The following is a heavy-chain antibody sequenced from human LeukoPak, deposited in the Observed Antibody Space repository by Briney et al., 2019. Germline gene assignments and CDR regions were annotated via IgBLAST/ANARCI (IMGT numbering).Heavy chain of an antibody. CDR1: GFTFSNYA. CDR2: ISGSDDST. J-gene: IGHJ4*02. D-gene: IGHD1/OR15-1a*01. CDR3: ARAEQET. Sequence: GGSLRLSCAASGFTFSNYAMSWVRQAPGKGLEWVSSISGSDDSTYYADSVKGRFTISRDNAKKSVYLQMNSLRAEDTAVYYCARAEQETWGQGTLVTVSS. V-gene: IGHV3-23*01.